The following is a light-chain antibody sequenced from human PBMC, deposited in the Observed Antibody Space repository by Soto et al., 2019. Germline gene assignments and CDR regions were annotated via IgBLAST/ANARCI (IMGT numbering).Light chain of an antibody. Sequence: EIVMTQSPATLSVSPVERATLSCRASQSVSSNLAWYQQKPGQAPRLLIYGVSTRATGIPARFSGSGSGTEFTLTISSLQSEDFAVYYCQQYNNWPPWTFGQGTKVEIK. CDR3: QQYNNWPPWT. V-gene: IGKV3-15*01. CDR1: QSVSSN. CDR2: GVS. J-gene: IGKJ1*01.